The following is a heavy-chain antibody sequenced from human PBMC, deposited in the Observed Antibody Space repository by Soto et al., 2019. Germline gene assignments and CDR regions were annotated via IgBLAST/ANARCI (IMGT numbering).Heavy chain of an antibody. V-gene: IGHV3-23*01. Sequence: GGSLRLSCVVSGFIPSSYAMSWVRQAPGKWLEWVSGISGSGGATSYADSVKGRFTISRDNSKNTLYLQMNSLSAEDTAIYYCAKDAIMVSSSFNYFDFWGQGXLVTVYS. D-gene: IGHD6-13*01. CDR1: GFIPSSYA. CDR3: AKDAIMVSSSFNYFDF. J-gene: IGHJ4*02. CDR2: ISGSGGAT.